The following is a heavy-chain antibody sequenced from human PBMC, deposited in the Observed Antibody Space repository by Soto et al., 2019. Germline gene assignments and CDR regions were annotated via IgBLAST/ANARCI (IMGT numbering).Heavy chain of an antibody. CDR1: GGTFSTYG. D-gene: IGHD4-4*01. V-gene: IGHV1-69*18. Sequence: QVQLVQSGAEVRKPGSSVKVSCKASGGTFSTYGITWVRQAPGQGLEWMGNIIPIIGTANYAQKFRGRVTITADESTTTAYMELTSLRSEGTAVYYWGRVVMTTVPASFYSGLDVSGQEPTVTVSS. J-gene: IGHJ6*02. CDR2: IIPIIGTA. CDR3: GRVVMTTVPASFYSGLDV.